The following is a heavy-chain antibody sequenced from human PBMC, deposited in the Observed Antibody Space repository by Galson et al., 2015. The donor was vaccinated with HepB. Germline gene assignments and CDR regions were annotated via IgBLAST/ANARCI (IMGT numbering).Heavy chain of an antibody. V-gene: IGHV3-11*06. Sequence: SLRLSCAASGFTFSDYYMSWTRQAPGKGLEWVSYISSSSSYTNYADSVKGRFTISRDNAKNSLYLQMNSLRAEDTAVYYCAREGRYSSRDPLYYFDYWGQGTLVTVSS. CDR2: ISSSSSYT. D-gene: IGHD6-13*01. CDR3: AREGRYSSRDPLYYFDY. J-gene: IGHJ4*02. CDR1: GFTFSDYY.